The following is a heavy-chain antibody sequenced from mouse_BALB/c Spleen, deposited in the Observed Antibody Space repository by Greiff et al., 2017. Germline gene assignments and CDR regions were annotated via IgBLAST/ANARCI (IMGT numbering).Heavy chain of an antibody. V-gene: IGHV5-6-3*01. J-gene: IGHJ2*01. D-gene: IGHD2-2*01. CDR1: GFTFSSYG. CDR2: INSNGGST. CDR3: ARDDGYDGGFDY. Sequence: EVQLVESGGGLVQPGGSLKLSCAASGFTFSSYGMSWVRQTPDKRLELVATINSNGGSTYYPDSVKGRFTISRDNAKNTLYLQMSSLKSEDTAMYYCARDDGYDGGFDYWGQGTTLTVSS.